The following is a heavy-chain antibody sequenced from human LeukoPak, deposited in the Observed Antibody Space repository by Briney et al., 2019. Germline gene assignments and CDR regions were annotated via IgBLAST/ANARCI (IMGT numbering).Heavy chain of an antibody. D-gene: IGHD6-6*01. Sequence: ASVKVSCKASGYTFTSYAMHWVRQAPGQRLEWMGWINAGNGNTKYSQKFQGRVTITRDTSASTAYMELSSLRSEDTAVYYCAREARTRYSSSSEFDYWGQGTLVTVSS. CDR2: INAGNGNT. V-gene: IGHV1-3*01. CDR3: AREARTRYSSSSEFDY. J-gene: IGHJ4*02. CDR1: GYTFTSYA.